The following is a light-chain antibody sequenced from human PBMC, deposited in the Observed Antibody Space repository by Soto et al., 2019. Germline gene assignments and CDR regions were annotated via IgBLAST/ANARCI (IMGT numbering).Light chain of an antibody. J-gene: IGKJ2*01. CDR3: HQNYLSTRT. CDR1: QSVLHSPNNRNY. V-gene: IGKV4-1*01. Sequence: DIVMTQSPDSLAVSLGERATINCKSSQSVLHSPNNRNYLAWYQQKPGHPPKLLIYWASIRESGVPDRFSGSGYGTDFTLTVSSLQAEDVAVYYCHQNYLSTRTFGQGTKLEIK. CDR2: WAS.